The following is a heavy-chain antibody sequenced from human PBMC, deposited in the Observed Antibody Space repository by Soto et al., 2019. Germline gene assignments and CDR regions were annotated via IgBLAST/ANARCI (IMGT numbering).Heavy chain of an antibody. V-gene: IGHV3-30*18. CDR3: AKNVLSRYYFDY. J-gene: IGHJ4*02. CDR2: ISYDGSNK. CDR1: EFTFSSYG. Sequence: QLGGSLRLSCAASEFTFSSYGMHWVRQAPGKGLEWVAVISYDGSNKYYADSVKGRFTISRDNSKNTLYLQMNSLRAEDTAVYYCAKNVLSRYYFDYWGQGTLVTVSS. D-gene: IGHD3-16*01.